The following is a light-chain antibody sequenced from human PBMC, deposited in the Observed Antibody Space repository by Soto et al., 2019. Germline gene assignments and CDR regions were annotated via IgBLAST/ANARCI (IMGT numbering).Light chain of an antibody. CDR2: GAS. V-gene: IGKV3-20*01. CDR1: QSVSSSY. CDR3: QQYGSSPLT. J-gene: IGKJ4*01. Sequence: EIVLTQSPGTLSLSPGERATLSCRASQSVSSSYLAWYQQKPGQAPRLLIYGASSRATGIPDRFSGSGSGTVFTLTISRVEPEDFAVYYCQQYGSSPLTFGGGTKVEIK.